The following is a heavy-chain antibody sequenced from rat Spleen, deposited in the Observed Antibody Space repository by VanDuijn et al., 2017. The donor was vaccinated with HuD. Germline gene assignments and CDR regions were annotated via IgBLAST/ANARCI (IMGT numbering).Heavy chain of an antibody. V-gene: IGHV5-29*01. Sequence: EVQLVESDGGLVQPGRSLKLSCAASGFTFSDYYMAWVRQAPAKGLEWVATISSDGRRNYYRDSVKGRFTISRDNAKSSLYLQMDSLRSEDTAIYYCTRVTATWFAHWGQGTLVTVSS. CDR3: TRVTATWFAH. D-gene: IGHD1-10*01. CDR2: ISSDGRRN. CDR1: GFTFSDYY. J-gene: IGHJ3*01.